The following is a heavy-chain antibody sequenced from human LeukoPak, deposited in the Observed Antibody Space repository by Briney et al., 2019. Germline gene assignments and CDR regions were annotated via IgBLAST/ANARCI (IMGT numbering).Heavy chain of an antibody. V-gene: IGHV4-59*01. CDR1: GGSIRSDY. CDR3: ARGDHGATSLFDY. J-gene: IGHJ4*02. CDR2: IYHSGSTIYHSGST. D-gene: IGHD1-26*01. Sequence: SETLSLTCTVSGGSIRSDYWSWIRQPPGKGLEWIGYIYHSGSTIYHSGSTNYNPSLKSRVTISVDTSKNQFSLKLSSVTAADTAVYYCARGDHGATSLFDYWGQGTLVTVSS.